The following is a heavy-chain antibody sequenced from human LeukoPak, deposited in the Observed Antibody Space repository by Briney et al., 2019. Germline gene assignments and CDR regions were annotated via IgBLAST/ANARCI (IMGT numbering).Heavy chain of an antibody. CDR2: INAGSGNT. V-gene: IGHV1-3*01. J-gene: IGHJ4*02. CDR3: ARDSGEYYFDY. D-gene: IGHD2-15*01. CDR1: GYTFTSYG. Sequence: GASVKVSCKASGYTFTSYGISWVRQAPGQGLEWMGWINAGSGNTKYSQNFQGRVTISRDTSASTAYMELSSLTSEDTAVYYCARDSGEYYFDYWGQGTLVTVSS.